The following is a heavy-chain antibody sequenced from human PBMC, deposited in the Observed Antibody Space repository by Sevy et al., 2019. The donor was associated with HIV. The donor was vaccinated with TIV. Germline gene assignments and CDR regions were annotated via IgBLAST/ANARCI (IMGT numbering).Heavy chain of an antibody. CDR2: ISYEGTET. CDR1: GFAFSSHA. CDR3: ARDGGYSIKWYPLY. D-gene: IGHD6-13*01. V-gene: IGHV3-30-3*01. Sequence: GGSLRISCAASGFAFSSHAMHWVRQAPGKGLEWVAVISYEGTETFYAASVEGRFTISRDNSKNMLSLQINSLRPEDTVVYYCARDGGYSIKWYPLYWGHGTLVTVSS. J-gene: IGHJ4*01.